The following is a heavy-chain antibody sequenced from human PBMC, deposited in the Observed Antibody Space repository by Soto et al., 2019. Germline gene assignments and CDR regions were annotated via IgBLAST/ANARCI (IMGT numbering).Heavy chain of an antibody. Sequence: SVKVSCKASGGTFSSYTISWVRQAPGQGLEWMGRIIPILGIANYAQKFQGRVTMTRSTSISTAYMELSSLTSEDTAVYYCTGGPPNWGFDSWGQGTPVTVSS. CDR2: IIPILGIA. CDR3: TGGPPNWGFDS. V-gene: IGHV1-69*02. CDR1: GGTFSSYT. D-gene: IGHD7-27*01. J-gene: IGHJ5*01.